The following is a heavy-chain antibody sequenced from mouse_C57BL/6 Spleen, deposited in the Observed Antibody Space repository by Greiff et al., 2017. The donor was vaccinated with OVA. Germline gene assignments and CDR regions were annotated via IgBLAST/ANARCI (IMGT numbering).Heavy chain of an antibody. CDR2: ISSGGSYT. CDR1: GFTFSSYG. Sequence: EVKLVESGGDLVKPGGSLKLSCAASGFTFSSYGMSWVRQTPDNGLEWVATISSGGSYTYYPDSVKGRLTIARDNAKNTLYLQMSSLKSEDTAMYYCARGGEGYAMDYWGQGTSVTVSS. V-gene: IGHV5-6*02. J-gene: IGHJ4*01. CDR3: ARGGEGYAMDY.